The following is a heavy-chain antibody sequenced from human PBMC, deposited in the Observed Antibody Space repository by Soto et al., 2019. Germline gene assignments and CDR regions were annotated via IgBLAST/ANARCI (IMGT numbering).Heavy chain of an antibody. J-gene: IGHJ5*02. CDR1: GCTFVDSY. CDR2: ISPGSRYP. V-gene: IGHV3-11*06. D-gene: IGHD2-15*01. CDR3: VRGGGGGLFDP. Sequence: GPLRLSWAGSGCTFVDSYVSWIRQAPGKGLEWLSYISPGSRYPAYADSVKGRFTISRDNAKRSLYLQMMSLTAEDTAIYYCVRGGGGGLFDPWGQGTMVTVSS.